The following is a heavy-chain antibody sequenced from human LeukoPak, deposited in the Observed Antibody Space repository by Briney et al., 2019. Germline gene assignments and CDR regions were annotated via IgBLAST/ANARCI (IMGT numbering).Heavy chain of an antibody. J-gene: IGHJ4*02. CDR1: GGSISSGGYY. CDR3: ARRMTTAGYFDY. Sequence: SSETLSLTCTVSGGSISSGGYYWRWIRQPPGKGLEWIGYIYYSGSTYYNPSLESRVTISRDTSKNQFSLKLSSVAAADTALYYCARRMTTAGYFDYWGQGTLVTVSS. CDR2: IYYSGST. V-gene: IGHV4-31*03. D-gene: IGHD6-13*01.